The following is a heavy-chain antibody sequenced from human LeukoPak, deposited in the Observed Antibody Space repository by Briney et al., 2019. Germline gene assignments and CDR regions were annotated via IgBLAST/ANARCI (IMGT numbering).Heavy chain of an antibody. Sequence: GGSLRLSCTTSGFTFSSYAMSWVRQAPGKGPEWVSTISGSGGNTYYADSVKGRFTISRDNSKNTLYLQMSSLRADDTAAYYCANYGGTYWYYFDYWGQGTLVIVSS. D-gene: IGHD1-26*01. CDR3: ANYGGTYWYYFDY. CDR2: ISGSGGNT. CDR1: GFTFSSYA. J-gene: IGHJ4*02. V-gene: IGHV3-23*01.